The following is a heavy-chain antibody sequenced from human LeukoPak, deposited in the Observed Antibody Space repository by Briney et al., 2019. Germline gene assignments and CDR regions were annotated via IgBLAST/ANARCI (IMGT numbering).Heavy chain of an antibody. J-gene: IGHJ4*02. CDR1: GFTVSNNY. Sequence: GGSLRLSCAASGFTVSNNYMSWVRQAPGKGLEWVTVIYSGGSTYYADSVKGRFTISRDTSKNTLSLQMNSLRAEDTAVYYCASLSLGHYWGQGTLVTVSS. CDR2: IYSGGST. D-gene: IGHD6-6*01. V-gene: IGHV3-53*01. CDR3: ASLSLGHY.